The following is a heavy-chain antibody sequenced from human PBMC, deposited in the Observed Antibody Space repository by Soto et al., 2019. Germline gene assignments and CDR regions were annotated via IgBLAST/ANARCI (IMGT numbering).Heavy chain of an antibody. D-gene: IGHD2-21*02. CDR2: ISYDGSNK. V-gene: IGHV3-30*18. J-gene: IGHJ6*03. Sequence: GGSLRLSCAASGFTFSSYGMHWVRQAPGKGLEWVAVISYDGSNKYYADSVKGRFTISRDNSKNTLYLQMNSLRAEDTAVYYCAKTAPPKPYPYYYYYMDVWGKGTTVTVSS. CDR1: GFTFSSYG. CDR3: AKTAPPKPYPYYYYYMDV.